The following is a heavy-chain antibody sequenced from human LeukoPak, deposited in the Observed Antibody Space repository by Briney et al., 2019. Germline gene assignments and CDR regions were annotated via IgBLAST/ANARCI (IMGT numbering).Heavy chain of an antibody. CDR2: IYYSGST. CDR1: GGSISSYY. D-gene: IGHD3-22*01. CDR3: ARLGMVGCYQSYYFDY. Sequence: SETLSLTCTVSGGSISSYYWSWIRHPPGKGLEWVGYIYYSGSTNYNPSLKSRVTISVDTSKNQFSLKLSSVTAADTAEYYCARLGMVGCYQSYYFDYWGQGTLVTVSS. V-gene: IGHV4-59*01. J-gene: IGHJ4*02.